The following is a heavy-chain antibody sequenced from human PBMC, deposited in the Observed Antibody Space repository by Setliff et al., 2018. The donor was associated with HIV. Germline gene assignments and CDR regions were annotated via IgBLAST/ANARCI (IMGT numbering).Heavy chain of an antibody. CDR1: GYSFTTYA. J-gene: IGHJ5*02. Sequence: GASVKVSCKASGYSFTTYAISWVRQAPGQGLEWMGWISAYNGKTLYAQKFQGRVTMTTDTSTNTAYMDLRSLRSDDTAVYYCARAAVAGTSWVWFDPWGQGTLVTVSS. CDR3: ARAAVAGTSWVWFDP. CDR2: ISAYNGKT. D-gene: IGHD6-19*01. V-gene: IGHV1-18*01.